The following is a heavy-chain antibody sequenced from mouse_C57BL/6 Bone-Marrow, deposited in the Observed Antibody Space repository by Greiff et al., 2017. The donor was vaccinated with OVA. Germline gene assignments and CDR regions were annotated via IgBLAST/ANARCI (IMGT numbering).Heavy chain of an antibody. Sequence: QVQLKQPGAELVKPGASVKVSCKASGYTFTSYWMHWVKQRPGQGLEWIGRIHPSDSDTNYNQKFKGKATLTVDKSSSTAYMQLSSLTSEDSAVYYCVPITTVDPYWYFDVWGTGTTVTVSS. J-gene: IGHJ1*03. CDR3: VPITTVDPYWYFDV. CDR2: IHPSDSDT. D-gene: IGHD1-1*01. CDR1: GYTFTSYW. V-gene: IGHV1-74*01.